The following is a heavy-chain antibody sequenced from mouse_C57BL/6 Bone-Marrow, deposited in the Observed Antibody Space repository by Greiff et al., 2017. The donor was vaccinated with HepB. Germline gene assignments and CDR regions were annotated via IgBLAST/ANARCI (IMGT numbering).Heavy chain of an antibody. V-gene: IGHV1-81*01. CDR3: ARIGTTVYYFDY. CDR2: IYPRSGNT. CDR1: GYTFTSYG. Sequence: QVQLQQSGAELARPGASVKLSCKASGYTFTSYGISWVKQRTGQGLEWIGEIYPRSGNTYYNEKFKGKATLTADKSSSTAYMKLRSLTSEDSAVYFCARIGTTVYYFDYGGQGTTLTVSS. D-gene: IGHD1-1*01. J-gene: IGHJ2*01.